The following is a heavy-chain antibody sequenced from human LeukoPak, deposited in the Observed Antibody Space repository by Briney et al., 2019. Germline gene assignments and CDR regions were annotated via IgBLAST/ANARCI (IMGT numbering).Heavy chain of an antibody. CDR1: GGSFSGYY. CDR2: INHSGST. D-gene: IGHD3-10*01. J-gene: IGHJ4*02. CDR3: ARAFMVRGVNFDY. Sequence: SETLSLTCAVYGGSFSGYYGSWIRQPPGKGLEWIGEINHSGSTNYNPSLKSRVTISVDTSKNQFSLKLSSVTAADTAVYYCARAFMVRGVNFDYWGQGTLVTVSS. V-gene: IGHV4-34*01.